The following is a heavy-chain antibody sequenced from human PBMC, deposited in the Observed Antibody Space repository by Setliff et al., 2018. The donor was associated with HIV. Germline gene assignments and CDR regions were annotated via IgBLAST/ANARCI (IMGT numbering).Heavy chain of an antibody. CDR1: GFTFSDYY. V-gene: IGHV4-4*07. CDR2: IYSSGST. CDR3: ARDGTTRGLDV. J-gene: IGHJ6*02. D-gene: IGHD4-17*01. Sequence: SETLRLSCAASGFTFSDYYMSWIRQPAGKGLEWIGHIYSSGSTSYNPSLKSRVTISVDTSKNQFSLKLSSVTAADAAMYYCARDGTTRGLDVWGQGTTVTVSS.